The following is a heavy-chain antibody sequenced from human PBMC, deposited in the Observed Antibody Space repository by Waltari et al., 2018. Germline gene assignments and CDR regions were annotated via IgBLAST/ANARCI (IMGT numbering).Heavy chain of an antibody. CDR2: SIPIFGTA. V-gene: IGHV1-69*05. CDR1: GGTFSSYA. CDR3: ARSEHYYYMDV. Sequence: QVQLVQSGAEVKKPGSSVKVSCKASGGTFSSYAISWVRQAPGQGLEWMGGSIPIFGTANYAQKFQGRVTITTDESTSTAYMELSSLRSEDTAVYYCARSEHYYYMDVWGKGTTVTVSS. J-gene: IGHJ6*03.